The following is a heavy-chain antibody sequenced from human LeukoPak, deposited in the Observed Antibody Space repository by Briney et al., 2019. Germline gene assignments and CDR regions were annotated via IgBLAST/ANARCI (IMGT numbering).Heavy chain of an antibody. J-gene: IGHJ4*02. Sequence: PGGSLRLSCAASGFTFSNYAMSWVRQAPGKGLEWVSGVSGSGGNTYYADSVKGRFTISRDNSRNTPYLQMNSLTAEDTAVYFCAKDLAPSGVVIITLDYWGRGTLVTVSS. CDR3: AKDLAPSGVVIITLDY. CDR2: VSGSGGNT. CDR1: GFTFSNYA. V-gene: IGHV3-23*01. D-gene: IGHD3-22*01.